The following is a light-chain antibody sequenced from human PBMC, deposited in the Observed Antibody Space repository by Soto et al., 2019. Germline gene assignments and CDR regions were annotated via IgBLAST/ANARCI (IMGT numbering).Light chain of an antibody. CDR2: GAS. CDR3: HQYGSSYT. Sequence: EIVLTQSPGTLSLSPGQRATLSCRASQSVSSSYLAWYQQKPGQAPRLFIYGASSRATGIPDRFSGSGFGTDFTLTISRLEPEHFAVYFCHQYGSSYTFGQGTKLEIK. J-gene: IGKJ2*01. CDR1: QSVSSSY. V-gene: IGKV3-20*01.